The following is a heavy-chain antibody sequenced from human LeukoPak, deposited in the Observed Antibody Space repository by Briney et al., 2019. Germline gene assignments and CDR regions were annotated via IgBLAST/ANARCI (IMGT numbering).Heavy chain of an antibody. V-gene: IGHV3-7*01. D-gene: IGHD3-10*01. CDR1: GFTFSSYG. Sequence: GGSLRLSCAASGFTFSSYGMSWVRQAPGKGLEWVANIKQDGSEKHYVDSVKGRCTISRDKAKNSLYLQMNSLRAEDTAVYYCARVVPKNLLSFGLNYYYMDVWGKGTTVTISS. CDR2: IKQDGSEK. CDR3: ARVVPKNLLSFGLNYYYMDV. J-gene: IGHJ6*03.